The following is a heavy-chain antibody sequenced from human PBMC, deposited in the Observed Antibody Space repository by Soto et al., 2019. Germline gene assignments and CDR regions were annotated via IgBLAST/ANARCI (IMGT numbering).Heavy chain of an antibody. V-gene: IGHV1-2*02. J-gene: IGHJ1*01. CDR2: INPNSGAT. CDR1: GYTFTGYD. Sequence: QVQLVQSGAEVKKPGASVKVSCKASGYTFTGYDMHWVRQAPGQGLEWMGWINPNSGATNYPQKFQGRVTMTRDTSVITAYMELSRLRSDDTAVYYCARGSTAEYFQHWGQGTLVTVSS. D-gene: IGHD2-2*01. CDR3: ARGSTAEYFQH.